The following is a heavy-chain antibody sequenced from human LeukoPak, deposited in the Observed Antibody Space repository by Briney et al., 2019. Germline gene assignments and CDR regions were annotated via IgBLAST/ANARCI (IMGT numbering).Heavy chain of an antibody. CDR1: GGTFSSYA. Sequence: ASVKVSCKASGGTFSSYAISWVRQAPGQGLEWMGWISAYNGNTNYAQKLQGRVTMTTDTSTSTAYMELRSLRSDDTAVYYCARGWMVATFDYWGQGTLVTVSS. V-gene: IGHV1-18*01. D-gene: IGHD5-12*01. CDR3: ARGWMVATFDY. CDR2: ISAYNGNT. J-gene: IGHJ4*02.